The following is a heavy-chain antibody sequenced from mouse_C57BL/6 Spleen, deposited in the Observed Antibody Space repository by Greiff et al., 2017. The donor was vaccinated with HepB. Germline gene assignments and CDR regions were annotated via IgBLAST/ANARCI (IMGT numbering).Heavy chain of an antibody. CDR1: GFSFTSYA. CDR2: IWTGGGT. J-gene: IGHJ1*03. CDR3: ARFYDGSRNRYFDV. D-gene: IGHD1-1*01. V-gene: IGHV2-9-1*01. Sequence: VQLQQSGPGLAAPSPCLSITCTVSGFSFTSYAISWVRQPTGKGLEWLGVIWTGGGTNYNSALKSRLSISKDNSKGQVFLKMNSLQTADTARYYWARFYDGSRNRYFDVWGTGTTVTVSS.